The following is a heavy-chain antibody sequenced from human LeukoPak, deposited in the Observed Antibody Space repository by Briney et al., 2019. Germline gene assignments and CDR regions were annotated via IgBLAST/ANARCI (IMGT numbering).Heavy chain of an antibody. CDR3: ARAMSIAARLQTIFDY. D-gene: IGHD6-6*01. CDR2: IYYSGST. Sequence: SETLSLTCTVSGGSISSYYWSWIRQPPGKGLEWIGYIYYSGSTNYNPSLKSRVTISVDTSKNQSSLKLSSVTAADTAVYYCARAMSIAARLQTIFDYWGQGTLVTVSS. J-gene: IGHJ4*02. CDR1: GGSISSYY. V-gene: IGHV4-59*08.